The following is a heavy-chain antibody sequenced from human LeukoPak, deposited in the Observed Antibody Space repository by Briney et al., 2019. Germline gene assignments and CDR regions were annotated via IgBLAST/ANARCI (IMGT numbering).Heavy chain of an antibody. CDR1: DGSVSSYY. J-gene: IGHJ6*02. CDR2: TYYSGST. Sequence: PSETLSLTCTVSDGSVSSYYWSWIRQPPGKGLEWIGYTYYSGSTNYNPSLKSRVTISVDTSKNQFSLKLSSVTAADTAVYYCAREPFSSSSSYYYYGMDVWGQGTTVTVSS. CDR3: AREPFSSSSSYYYYGMDV. D-gene: IGHD6-6*01. V-gene: IGHV4-59*02.